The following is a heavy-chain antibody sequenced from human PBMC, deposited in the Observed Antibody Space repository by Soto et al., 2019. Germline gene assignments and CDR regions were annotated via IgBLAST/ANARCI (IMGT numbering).Heavy chain of an antibody. V-gene: IGHV3-33*01. CDR1: GFTFSSYG. Sequence: QVQLVESGGGVVQPGRSLRLSCAASGFTFSSYGMHWVRQAPGKGLEWVAVIWYDGSNKYYADSVKGRFTISRDNSKNTLYLQMNSLRAEDTDVYYCERDVRSGGYCSGGSCPENYYYYGMDVWSQGTTVTVSS. J-gene: IGHJ6*02. CDR3: ERDVRSGGYCSGGSCPENYYYYGMDV. CDR2: IWYDGSNK. D-gene: IGHD2-15*01.